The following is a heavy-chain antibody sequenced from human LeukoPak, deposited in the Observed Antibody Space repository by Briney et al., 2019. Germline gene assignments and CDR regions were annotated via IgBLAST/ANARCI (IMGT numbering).Heavy chain of an antibody. D-gene: IGHD1-26*01. J-gene: IGHJ5*02. V-gene: IGHV3-7*01. CDR2: INEDGSEK. Sequence: GGSLRLSCAASRFSFSNCWMTWVRQAPGKGLEWVANINEDGSEKYYLDSVKGRFTISRDNAKNSLYLQLNSLRAEDTAVYYCARAVTGSHSSWFDPWGQGTLVTVSS. CDR1: RFSFSNCW. CDR3: ARAVTGSHSSWFDP.